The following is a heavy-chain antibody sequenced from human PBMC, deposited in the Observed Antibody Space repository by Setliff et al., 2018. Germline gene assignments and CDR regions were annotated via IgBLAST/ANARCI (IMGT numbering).Heavy chain of an antibody. CDR1: GGTFSSYA. D-gene: IGHD1-26*01. V-gene: IGHV1-69*10. J-gene: IGHJ4*02. CDR3: ARQGAVGADGEEYFDY. Sequence: SVKVSCKASGGTFSSYAISWVRQAPGQGLEWMGGIIPILGIANYAQKFQGRVTITADKSTSTAYKELSSLRSEDTAVYYCARQGAVGADGEEYFDYWGQGTLVTVSS. CDR2: IIPILGIA.